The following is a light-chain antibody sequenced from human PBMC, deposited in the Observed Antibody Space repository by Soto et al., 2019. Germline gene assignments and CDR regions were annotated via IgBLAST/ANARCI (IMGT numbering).Light chain of an antibody. CDR2: KVS. V-gene: IGKV2-30*01. J-gene: IGKJ3*01. CDR3: MQGAHWPFT. CDR1: QSLVNSDGNTY. Sequence: DVVMTQSPLSLPVTLGQPASISCRSSQSLVNSDGNTYLNWFQQRPGQSPRRLIYKVSNRDSGVPDRFSGSGSGTDFTLRISRVEAEDVGVYYCMQGAHWPFTFGPGTNVDIE.